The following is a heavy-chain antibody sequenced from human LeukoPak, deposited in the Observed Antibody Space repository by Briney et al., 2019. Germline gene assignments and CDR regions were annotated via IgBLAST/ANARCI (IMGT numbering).Heavy chain of an antibody. CDR3: ARQTRPLGYCSGGSCYGGTDFDY. D-gene: IGHD2-15*01. Sequence: GESLKISCKGSGYSFTSYWIGWVRQMPGKGLEWMGIIYPGDSDTRYGPSFQGQVTISADKSISTAYLQWSSLKASDTAMYYCARQTRPLGYCSGGSCYGGTDFDYWGQGTLVIV. CDR2: IYPGDSDT. J-gene: IGHJ4*02. CDR1: GYSFTSYW. V-gene: IGHV5-51*01.